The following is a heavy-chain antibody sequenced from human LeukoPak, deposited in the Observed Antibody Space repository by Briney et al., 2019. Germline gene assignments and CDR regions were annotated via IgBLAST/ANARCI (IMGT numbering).Heavy chain of an antibody. V-gene: IGHV1-18*01. CDR3: ARKSETSLWFGEWVFDY. CDR1: GYTFPSSG. CDR2: ISAYNGNT. D-gene: IGHD3-10*01. Sequence: GASVKVSCKASGYTFPSSGMTWVRQAPGQGLEWMGWISAYNGNTNYAQKLQGRVTMTTDTSTSTAYMELRSLRSDDTAVYYCARKSETSLWFGEWVFDYWGQGTLVTVSS. J-gene: IGHJ4*02.